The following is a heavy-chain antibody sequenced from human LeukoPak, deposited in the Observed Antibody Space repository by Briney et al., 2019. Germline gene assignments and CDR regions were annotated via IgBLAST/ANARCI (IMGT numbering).Heavy chain of an antibody. CDR1: GGSFSGYY. CDR3: ARGRSNYYGMDV. D-gene: IGHD1-26*01. J-gene: IGHJ6*02. Sequence: SETLSLTCAVYGGSFSGYYWSWIRQPPGKGLEWIGEINHSGSTNYNPSLKSRVTISVDTSKNLFSLKVSSVTAADTAVYYCARGRSNYYGMDVWGQGTTVTVSS. CDR2: INHSGST. V-gene: IGHV4-34*01.